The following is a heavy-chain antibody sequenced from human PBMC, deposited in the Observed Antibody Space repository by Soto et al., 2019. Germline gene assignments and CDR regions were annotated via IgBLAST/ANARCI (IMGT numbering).Heavy chain of an antibody. V-gene: IGHV4-4*02. CDR2: IYHSGST. Sequence: QVQLQESGPGLVKPSGTLSLTCAVSGGSISSSNWWSWVRQPPGKGLEWIGEIYHSGSTNYNPSLTRRVTISVDNATNQFSLKLSSVTAADTAVYYCARCAPHRGDYTPGFDYWGQGTLVTVSS. D-gene: IGHD2-21*02. J-gene: IGHJ4*02. CDR3: ARCAPHRGDYTPGFDY. CDR1: GGSISSSNW.